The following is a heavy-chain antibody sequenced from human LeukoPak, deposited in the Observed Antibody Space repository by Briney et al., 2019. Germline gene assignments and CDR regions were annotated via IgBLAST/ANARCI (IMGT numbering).Heavy chain of an antibody. J-gene: IGHJ4*02. CDR1: GFTFSSYG. V-gene: IGHV3-30*02. D-gene: IGHD1-26*01. CDR2: IRYDGCNK. Sequence: GGSLRLSCAASGFTFSSYGMHWVRQAPGKGLEWVAFIRYDGCNKYHADSVRGRFTISRDNSKNTLYLQMNSLRSEDTAVYYCAKDPGGSYSHFDYWGQGTLVTVSS. CDR3: AKDPGGSYSHFDY.